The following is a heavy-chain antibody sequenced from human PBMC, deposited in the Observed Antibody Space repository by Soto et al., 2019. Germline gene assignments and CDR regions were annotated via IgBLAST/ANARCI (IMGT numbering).Heavy chain of an antibody. Sequence: ASVKVSCKASGYTFTSYGISWLRQAPGQGLEWMGWISTYNGNTNYAQKLQGRVTMTTDTSTSTDYMELRSLRSDDTAVYYCARYEHGDFYFDYWGQGTLVTVSS. V-gene: IGHV1-18*04. D-gene: IGHD4-17*01. J-gene: IGHJ4*02. CDR2: ISTYNGNT. CDR1: GYTFTSYG. CDR3: ARYEHGDFYFDY.